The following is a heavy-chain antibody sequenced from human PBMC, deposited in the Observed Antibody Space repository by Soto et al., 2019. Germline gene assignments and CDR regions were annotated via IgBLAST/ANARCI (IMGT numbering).Heavy chain of an antibody. CDR3: AREVDWNYVI. D-gene: IGHD1-7*01. Sequence: QVQLVQSGAEVKKPGSSVKVSCKASGGSFSNYGTTWVRQAPGLGLEWVGGIIPVSGKGDYAQKFQGRVRITADKSATTAYMELSRLTSGDTAVYYCAREVDWNYVIWGQGTLVTVSS. CDR1: GGSFSNYG. CDR2: IIPVSGKG. J-gene: IGHJ4*02. V-gene: IGHV1-69*06.